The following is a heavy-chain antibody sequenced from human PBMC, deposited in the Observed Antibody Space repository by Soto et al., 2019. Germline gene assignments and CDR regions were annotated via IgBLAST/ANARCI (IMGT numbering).Heavy chain of an antibody. CDR2: INPNSGGT. V-gene: IGHV1-2*02. CDR3: ERGVVSRYSNYPPYYEYYGMDV. J-gene: IGHJ6*02. D-gene: IGHD4-4*01. CDR1: RYTFTCYY. Sequence: SVKVACKASRYTFTCYYMHWVRQAPGQGLAWMGWINPNSGGTNYAQKFQGRVTMTRDTSISTAYMELSRLRSDDTAVYYCERGVVSRYSNYPPYYEYYGMDVWRQGTTVTVSS.